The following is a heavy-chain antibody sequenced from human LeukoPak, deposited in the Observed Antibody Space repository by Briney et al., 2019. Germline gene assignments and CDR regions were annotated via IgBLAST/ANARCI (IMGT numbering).Heavy chain of an antibody. D-gene: IGHD1-26*01. CDR1: RFIFSSYW. V-gene: IGHV3-7*01. CDR2: IKQDGSEK. Sequence: GGSLRLSCAASRFIFSSYWMSWVRQAPGKGLEWVANIKQDGSEKYFVGSVKGRFIISRDNAKNSLYLQMNSLRAEDTAVYYCARDLGKWEPQDYWGQGTLVTVSS. J-gene: IGHJ4*02. CDR3: ARDLGKWEPQDY.